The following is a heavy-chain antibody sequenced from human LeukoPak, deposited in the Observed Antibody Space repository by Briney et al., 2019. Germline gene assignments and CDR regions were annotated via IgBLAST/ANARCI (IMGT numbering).Heavy chain of an antibody. D-gene: IGHD6-13*01. Sequence: ASVKVSCKASGYTFTGYYMHWVRQAPGQGLEWMGWINPNSGGTNYAPKFQGRVTMTRDTSISTAYMELSRLRSDDTAVYYCARGRQQLVTASEYYFDYWGQGTLVTVSS. CDR3: ARGRQQLVTASEYYFDY. CDR1: GYTFTGYY. V-gene: IGHV1-2*02. J-gene: IGHJ4*02. CDR2: INPNSGGT.